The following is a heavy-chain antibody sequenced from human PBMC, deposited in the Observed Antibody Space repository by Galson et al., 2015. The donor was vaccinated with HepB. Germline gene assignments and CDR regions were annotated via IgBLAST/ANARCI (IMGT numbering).Heavy chain of an antibody. CDR1: GFTFSSYA. V-gene: IGHV3-64D*06. J-gene: IGHJ3*02. Sequence: SLRLSCAASGFTFSSYAMHWVRQAPGKGLEYVSAISSNGGSTYYADSVEGRFTISRDNSKNTLYLQMSSLRAEDTAVYYCVKANSTSSARQAFDIWGQGTMVTVSS. D-gene: IGHD2-2*01. CDR2: ISSNGGST. CDR3: VKANSTSSARQAFDI.